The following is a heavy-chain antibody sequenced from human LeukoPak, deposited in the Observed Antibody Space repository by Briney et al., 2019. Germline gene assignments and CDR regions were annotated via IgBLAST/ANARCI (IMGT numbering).Heavy chain of an antibody. V-gene: IGHV1-2*06. Sequence: ASVKVSCKASGYTFTAYYIHWVRQAPGRGLEWVGRINCNSAGTNYAQKFRGRVTMTRDTSISTVYMELSSLRSDDTAVYYCAVQTIVANTKGDAFDIWGQGTTVIVSS. CDR2: INCNSAGT. J-gene: IGHJ3*02. CDR3: AVQTIVANTKGDAFDI. CDR1: GYTFTAYY. D-gene: IGHD5-12*01.